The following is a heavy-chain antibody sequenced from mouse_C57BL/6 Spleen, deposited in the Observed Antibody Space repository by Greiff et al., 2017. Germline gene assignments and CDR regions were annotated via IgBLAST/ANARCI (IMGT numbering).Heavy chain of an antibody. V-gene: IGHV1-72*01. Sequence: QVQLQQPGAELVKPGASVKLSCKASGYTFTSYWMHWVKQRPGRGLEWIGRIDPNSGGTKYNEKFKSKATLTVDKPSSTAYMQLSSLTSEDAAVYYCAREAYSSYAGYGAMDYWGQGTSVTVSS. CDR3: AREAYSSYAGYGAMDY. CDR2: IDPNSGGT. D-gene: IGHD2-5*01. J-gene: IGHJ4*01. CDR1: GYTFTSYW.